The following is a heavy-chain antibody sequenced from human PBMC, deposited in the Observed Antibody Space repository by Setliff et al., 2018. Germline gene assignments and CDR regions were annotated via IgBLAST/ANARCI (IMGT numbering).Heavy chain of an antibody. D-gene: IGHD5-12*01. CDR3: ARNRVALYDAFDI. CDR1: GYSFTDYW. V-gene: IGHV5-51*01. Sequence: LGESLKLSCKGSGYSFTDYWIGWVRQMPGEGLEWMGIIHPSNSDTVYSPSFQGQVTISADRSITTAYLQWSSLKASDTAIYYCARNRVALYDAFDIWGQGTMVTVSS. CDR2: IHPSNSDT. J-gene: IGHJ3*02.